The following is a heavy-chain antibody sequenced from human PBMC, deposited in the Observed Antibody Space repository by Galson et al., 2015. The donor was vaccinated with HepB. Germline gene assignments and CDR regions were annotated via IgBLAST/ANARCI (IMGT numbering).Heavy chain of an antibody. D-gene: IGHD1-1*01. CDR3: ARGQLGMPYYFDY. CDR2: VYHTGIT. Sequence: TLSLTCAVSGGSISSGAHSWSWIRQPPGKGLEWIGYVYHTGITHYNPSLKSRVTISVDNSKNQFSLRLTSVTAADTAMYYCARGQLGMPYYFDYWGRGTLVTVSS. J-gene: IGHJ4*02. V-gene: IGHV4-30-2*01. CDR1: GGSISSGAHS.